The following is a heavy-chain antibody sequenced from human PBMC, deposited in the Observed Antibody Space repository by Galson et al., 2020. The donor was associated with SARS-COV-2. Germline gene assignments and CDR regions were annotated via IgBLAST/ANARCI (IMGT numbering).Heavy chain of an antibody. CDR3: AKEGGTGWATDYLQN. V-gene: IGHV3-23*01. J-gene: IGHJ1*01. Sequence: GGSLRLSCAASGFTFSNYAMAWIRQAPGKGLEWVSLLNNRGDDTYYADSMKGRFTISRDNSKNTLFLHMNNLRSEDTAVYYCAKEGGTGWATDYLQNWGQWILVTVA. D-gene: IGHD6-19*01. CDR2: LNNRGDDT. CDR1: GFTFSNYA.